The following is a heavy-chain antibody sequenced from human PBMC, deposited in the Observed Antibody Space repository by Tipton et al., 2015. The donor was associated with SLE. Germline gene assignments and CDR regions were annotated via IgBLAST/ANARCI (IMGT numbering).Heavy chain of an antibody. CDR1: GGSISSYY. CDR2: IYTSGST. CDR3: ARVAAAVRDYFDY. J-gene: IGHJ4*02. D-gene: IGHD6-13*01. V-gene: IGHV4-4*08. Sequence: TLSLTCAVYGGSISSYYWSWVRQPPGKGLEWIGYIYTSGSTNYKPSLKSRVTISVDTSKNQFSLKLSSVTAAGTAVYYCARVAAAVRDYFDYWGQGTLVTVSS.